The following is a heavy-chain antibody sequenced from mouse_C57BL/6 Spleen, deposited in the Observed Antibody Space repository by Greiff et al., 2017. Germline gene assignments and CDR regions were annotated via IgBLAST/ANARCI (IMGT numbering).Heavy chain of an antibody. CDR1: GYTFTSYG. Sequence: VQLQQSGAELARPGASVKLSCKASGYTFTSYGISWVKQRTGQGLEWIGEIYPRSGNTYYNEKFKGKATLTADKSSSTAYMELRSLTSEDSAVYFCASGDDDDRYYAMDYWGQGTSVTVSS. CDR3: ASGDDDDRYYAMDY. J-gene: IGHJ4*01. CDR2: IYPRSGNT. D-gene: IGHD2-3*01. V-gene: IGHV1-81*01.